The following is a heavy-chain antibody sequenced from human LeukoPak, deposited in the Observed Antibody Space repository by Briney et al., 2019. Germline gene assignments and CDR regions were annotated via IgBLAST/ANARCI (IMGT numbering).Heavy chain of an antibody. CDR2: TYYRSKWHN. J-gene: IGHJ6*02. D-gene: IGHD6-19*01. V-gene: IGHV6-1*01. CDR1: GDSVSSNSAA. CDR3: ARVGYSSVWTPFAMDV. Sequence: SQTLSLTCAISGDSVSSNSAAWNWIRQSPSSGLEWLGRTYYRSKWHNDYAVSVKSRITINPDTSKNQFSLQLNSVTPEDTAVYYCARVGYSSVWTPFAMDVWGQGTTVTVSS.